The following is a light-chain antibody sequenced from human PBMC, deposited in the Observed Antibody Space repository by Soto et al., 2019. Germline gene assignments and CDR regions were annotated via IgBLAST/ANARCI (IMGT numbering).Light chain of an antibody. CDR3: QSYDTSLSGSV. CDR2: GNN. Sequence: QSVLTQPPSVSGAPGQRVTISCTGTSSNIGAGHDVHWYQHLPGTAPKLLIYGNNDRPSGVPDRFSGSKSGTSASLAITGLQAEDEADYYCQSYDTSLSGSVFGRGTKVTVL. CDR1: SSNIGAGHD. J-gene: IGLJ2*01. V-gene: IGLV1-40*01.